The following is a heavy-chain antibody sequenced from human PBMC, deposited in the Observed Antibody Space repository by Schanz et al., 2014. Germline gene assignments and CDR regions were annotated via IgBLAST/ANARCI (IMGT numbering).Heavy chain of an antibody. CDR3: AKDPSHGDYDYYFDY. CDR2: ISGGGGTT. D-gene: IGHD3-22*01. J-gene: IGHJ4*02. CDR1: GFNFSDYA. V-gene: IGHV3-23*01. Sequence: EVHLLESGGGLVPPGGSLRLSCAASGFNFSDYAMCWVRQAPGKGLEWVSAISGGGGTTYYTDSVKGRFTISRDNSKSTLYLQMNSLRAEDTAVYYCAKDPSHGDYDYYFDYWGQGTLVTVSS.